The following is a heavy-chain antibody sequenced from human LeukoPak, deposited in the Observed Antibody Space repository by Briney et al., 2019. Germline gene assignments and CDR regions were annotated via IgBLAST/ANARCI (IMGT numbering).Heavy chain of an antibody. CDR1: GGSISSHY. J-gene: IGHJ4*02. Sequence: SETLSLTCTVSGGSISSHYWSWIRQTPGKGLEWIGYIYYSGSTNYNPSLKSRVTISVDTSKNQFSLKLSSVTAADTAVYYCARVTGYYGSGSYYTYYFDYWGQGTLVTVSS. CDR3: ARVTGYYGSGSYYTYYFDY. CDR2: IYYSGST. V-gene: IGHV4-59*11. D-gene: IGHD3-10*01.